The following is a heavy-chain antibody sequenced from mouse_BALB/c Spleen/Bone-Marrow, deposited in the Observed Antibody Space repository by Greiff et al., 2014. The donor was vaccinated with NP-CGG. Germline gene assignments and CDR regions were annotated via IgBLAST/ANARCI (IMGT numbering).Heavy chain of an antibody. CDR3: ARNPYGNYAMDY. J-gene: IGHJ4*01. D-gene: IGHD2-10*02. CDR2: IWSDGNT. Sequence: QVQLKESGPGLVAPSQSLSITCTVSGFSLTSYGVHWVRQPPGKGLEWLVVIWSDGNTTYNSALKSRLSISKDNSKSQVFLKMNSLQTDDTAVYYCARNPYGNYAMDYWGQGTSVTVSS. V-gene: IGHV2-6*02. CDR1: GFSLTSYG.